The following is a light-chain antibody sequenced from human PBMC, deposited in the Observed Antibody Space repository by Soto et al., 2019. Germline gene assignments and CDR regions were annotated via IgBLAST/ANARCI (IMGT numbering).Light chain of an antibody. CDR1: QTISNW. CDR2: DAS. J-gene: IGKJ1*01. Sequence: DIQMTQSPSSLSASVGDRVSITCRASQTISNWLAWYQQKPGKAPKLLIYDASSLEGGVPSRFSGSGSGTEFTLTLSSLQPDDFATYYCQQYYSYSTFDQGTKVEIK. CDR3: QQYYSYST. V-gene: IGKV1-5*01.